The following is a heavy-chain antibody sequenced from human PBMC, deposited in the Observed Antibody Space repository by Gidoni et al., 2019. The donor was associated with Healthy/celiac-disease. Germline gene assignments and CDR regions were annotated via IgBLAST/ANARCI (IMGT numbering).Heavy chain of an antibody. CDR1: GFTVSSNY. J-gene: IGHJ4*02. Sequence: EVQLVESGGGLLQPGGSLRLSCAASGFTVSSNYMSWVRQAPGQGLEWVSVIYSGGSKYYADSVKCRFTISRDNSKNTLYLKMNSLRAEDTAVYYCARSQWLAFDYWGQGTLVTVSS. CDR3: ARSQWLAFDY. V-gene: IGHV3-53*01. D-gene: IGHD6-19*01. CDR2: IYSGGSK.